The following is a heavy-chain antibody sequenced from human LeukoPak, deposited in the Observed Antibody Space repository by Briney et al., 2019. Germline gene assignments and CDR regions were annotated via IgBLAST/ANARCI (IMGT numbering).Heavy chain of an antibody. CDR2: IIPILGIA. Sequence: SVKVSCKASGGTFSSYTISWVRQAPGQGLEWRGRIIPILGIANYAQKFQGRVTITADKSTSTAYMELSSLRSEDTAVYYCARDSTVTSLGDYWGQGTLVTVSS. V-gene: IGHV1-69*04. CDR3: ARDSTVTSLGDY. D-gene: IGHD4-11*01. J-gene: IGHJ4*02. CDR1: GGTFSSYT.